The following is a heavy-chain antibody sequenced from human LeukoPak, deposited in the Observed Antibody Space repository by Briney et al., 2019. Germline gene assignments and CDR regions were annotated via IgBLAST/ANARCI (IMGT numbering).Heavy chain of an antibody. J-gene: IGHJ4*02. Sequence: SVKVSCKASGGTLSSYAISWVRQAPGQGVEWMGRIIPILGIANYAQKSQGRVTITADKSTSTAYMELSSLRSEDTAVYYCARDPPYSSSWYYDVWGQGTLVTVSS. CDR1: GGTLSSYA. D-gene: IGHD6-13*01. V-gene: IGHV1-69*04. CDR2: IIPILGIA. CDR3: ARDPPYSSSWYYDV.